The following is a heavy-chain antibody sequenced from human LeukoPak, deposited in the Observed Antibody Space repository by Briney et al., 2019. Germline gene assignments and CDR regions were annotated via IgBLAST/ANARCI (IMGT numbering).Heavy chain of an antibody. D-gene: IGHD6-19*01. V-gene: IGHV4-4*02. CDR1: GGSISSYQW. CDR2: IHLSGIT. CDR3: GAVAGTPPDKYYFDY. Sequence: SETLSLTCAVSGGSISSYQWWSWVRQTPGKGLEWIGEIHLSGITHYNPSLKSRVTMSIDKSKNQFSLNLNSVTAADTAVYYCGAVAGTPPDKYYFDYWGQGTLVTVSS. J-gene: IGHJ4*02.